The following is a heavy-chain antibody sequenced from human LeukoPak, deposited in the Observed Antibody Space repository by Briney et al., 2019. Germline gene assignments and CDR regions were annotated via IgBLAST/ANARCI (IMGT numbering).Heavy chain of an antibody. CDR1: GDSVSSNNAA. J-gene: IGHJ4*02. V-gene: IGHV6-1*01. CDR3: ARSPSPYSSGWYFDY. D-gene: IGHD6-19*01. CDR2: TYQRSKWYN. Sequence: SQTLSLTCAISGDSVSSNNAAWNWIRQSPSRGLEWLGRTYQRSKWYNDYAVSVKSRIAINPDISKNQFSLQLNSVTPEDTAVYYCARSPSPYSSGWYFDYWGQGTLVTVSS.